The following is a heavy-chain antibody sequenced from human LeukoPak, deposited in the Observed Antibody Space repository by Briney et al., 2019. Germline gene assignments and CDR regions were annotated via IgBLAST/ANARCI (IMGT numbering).Heavy chain of an antibody. CDR1: GFTFNSYG. D-gene: IGHD1-26*01. J-gene: IGHJ4*02. Sequence: PGGSLRLSCAASGFTFNSYGMHWVRQAPGKGLEWVAIIWFDGSNKDYADSVKGRFTISRDGSKNTLYLQMNSLRADDTAVYYCAKDLGRYRNNFFDYWGQGNLVTVSS. CDR3: AKDLGRYRNNFFDY. V-gene: IGHV3-33*03. CDR2: IWFDGSNK.